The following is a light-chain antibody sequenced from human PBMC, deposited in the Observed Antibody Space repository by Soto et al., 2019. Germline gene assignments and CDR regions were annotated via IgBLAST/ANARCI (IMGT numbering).Light chain of an antibody. J-gene: IGKJ1*01. CDR1: QSVSSN. CDR2: GAS. Sequence: EIVITQSPTTPSVSPGGKAPLSCRASQSVSSNLAWYQQKPGQAPRLLIYGASTRATGIPDRFSGSGSGTDFTLTISSLEPEDFAVYYCQQYGSSPRTFGQGTKVDIK. CDR3: QQYGSSPRT. V-gene: IGKV3-20*01.